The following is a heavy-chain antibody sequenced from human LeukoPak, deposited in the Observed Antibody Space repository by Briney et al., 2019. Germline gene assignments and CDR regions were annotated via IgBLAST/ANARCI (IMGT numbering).Heavy chain of an antibody. V-gene: IGHV1-2*02. CDR3: ARSGLDCSSTSCLDAFDI. D-gene: IGHD2-2*01. CDR1: GYTFTSYD. J-gene: IGHJ3*02. CDR2: INPNSGGT. Sequence: ASVKVSCKASGYTFTSYDINWVRQATGQGLEWMGWINPNSGGTNYAQKFQGRVTMTRDTSISTAYMELSRLRSDDTAVYYCARSGLDCSSTSCLDAFDIWGQGTMVTVSS.